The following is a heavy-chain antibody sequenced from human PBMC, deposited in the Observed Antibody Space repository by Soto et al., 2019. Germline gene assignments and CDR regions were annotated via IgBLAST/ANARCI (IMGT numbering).Heavy chain of an antibody. V-gene: IGHV3-53*01. CDR3: DIPYGSGSLNWFDP. CDR1: GFTVSSNY. Sequence: PGGSLRLSCAASGFTVSSNYMSWVRQAPGKGLEWVSVIYSGGSTYYADSVKGRFTISRDNSKNTLYLQMNSLRAEDTAVYYCDIPYGSGSLNWFDPWGQRTPVTLS. D-gene: IGHD3-10*01. J-gene: IGHJ5*02. CDR2: IYSGGST.